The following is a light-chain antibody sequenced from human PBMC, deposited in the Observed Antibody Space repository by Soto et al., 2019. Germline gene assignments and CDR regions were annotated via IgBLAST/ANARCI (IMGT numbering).Light chain of an antibody. Sequence: DIQMTQSPSSLSAAVGATVTSTCRASQSISVHLNWYQQKPGKVHKLLIYAASNLQSGVPLRFGGSGSETDFDLTVSSLQPEDFATYYCQQSYLTPYTFGQGTKLAIK. J-gene: IGKJ2*01. CDR2: AAS. CDR1: QSISVH. CDR3: QQSYLTPYT. V-gene: IGKV1-39*01.